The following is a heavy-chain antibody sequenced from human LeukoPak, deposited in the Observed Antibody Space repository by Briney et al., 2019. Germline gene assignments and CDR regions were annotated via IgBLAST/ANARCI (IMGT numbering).Heavy chain of an antibody. CDR1: GFTFSSYW. D-gene: IGHD3-22*01. J-gene: IGHJ4*02. V-gene: IGHV3-7*03. CDR3: ARTYYYDSSGPRPYYFDY. CDR2: IKQDGSEK. Sequence: GGSLRLSCAASGFTFSSYWMSWVRQTPGKGLEWVANIKQDGSEKYYVDSVKGRFTISRDNAKNSLYLQMNSLRVEDTAVYYCARTYYYDSSGPRPYYFDYWGQGTLVTVSS.